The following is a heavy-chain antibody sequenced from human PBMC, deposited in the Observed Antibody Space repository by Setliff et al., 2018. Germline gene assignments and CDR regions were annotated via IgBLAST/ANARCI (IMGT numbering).Heavy chain of an antibody. D-gene: IGHD3-16*02. Sequence: PGGSLRLSCAASGFTFSSYAMSWVRQAPGKGLEWVSAISGSGGSTYYADSVKGRFIISRDNSENTLYLQMNSLRAEDTGVYYCARDLGYHDYWGQGTLVTVSS. V-gene: IGHV3-23*01. CDR3: ARDLGYHDY. J-gene: IGHJ4*02. CDR2: ISGSGGST. CDR1: GFTFSSYA.